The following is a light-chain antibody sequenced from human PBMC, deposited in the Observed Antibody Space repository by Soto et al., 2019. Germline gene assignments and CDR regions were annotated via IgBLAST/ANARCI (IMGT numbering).Light chain of an antibody. Sequence: TNPLSAKSSPRRSLTISYTKTSSDVGGYNYVSWYQQHPGKAPKLMIYEVSKRPSGVPDRFSGSKSGNTASLTVSGLQAEDEADYYCSSYAGSNNFVFRTGNKVPGL. CDR1: SSDVGGYNY. J-gene: IGLJ1*01. CDR2: EVS. V-gene: IGLV2-8*02. CDR3: SSYAGSNNFV.